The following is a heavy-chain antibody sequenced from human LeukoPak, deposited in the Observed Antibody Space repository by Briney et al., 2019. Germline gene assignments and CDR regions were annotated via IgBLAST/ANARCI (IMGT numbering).Heavy chain of an antibody. CDR1: GYSFTTHW. V-gene: IGHV5-51*01. Sequence: GESLKISCKASGYSFTTHWIGWVRQMPGKGLEWMGIIYPGDSDTRYSPSFQGHVTISADKSISTAYLQWSSLKASDTAMYYCARRAYSSSWYGGYNWFDPWGQGTLVTVSS. CDR3: ARRAYSSSWYGGYNWFDP. D-gene: IGHD6-13*01. CDR2: IYPGDSDT. J-gene: IGHJ5*02.